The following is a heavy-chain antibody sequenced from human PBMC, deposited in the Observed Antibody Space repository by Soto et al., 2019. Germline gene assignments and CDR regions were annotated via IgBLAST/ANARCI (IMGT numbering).Heavy chain of an antibody. CDR1: GYTFTSYG. CDR2: ISAYNGNT. J-gene: IGHJ4*02. CDR3: ARHREWELLLGNGGYFDY. V-gene: IGHV1-18*04. Sequence: RASVKVSCKASGYTFTSYGISWVRQAPGQGLEWMGWISAYNGNTNYAQKLQGRVTMTTDTSTSTAYMELRSLRSDDTAVYYCARHREWELLLGNGGYFDYWGQGTLVTVSS. D-gene: IGHD1-26*01.